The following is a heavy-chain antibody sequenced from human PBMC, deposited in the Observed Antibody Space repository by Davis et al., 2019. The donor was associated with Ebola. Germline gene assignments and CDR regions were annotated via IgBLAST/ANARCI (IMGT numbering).Heavy chain of an antibody. CDR3: ASLTVVTSIDY. CDR2: IYYSGST. D-gene: IGHD4-23*01. CDR1: GGSINSYY. V-gene: IGHV4-59*01. J-gene: IGHJ4*02. Sequence: SQTLSPTCPLSGGSINSYYWNWIRQPPGKGLEWIGYIYYSGSTNYDPSLKSRVTISVDTSKNQFSLKLSSVTAADTAVYYCASLTVVTSIDYWGQGTLVTVSS.